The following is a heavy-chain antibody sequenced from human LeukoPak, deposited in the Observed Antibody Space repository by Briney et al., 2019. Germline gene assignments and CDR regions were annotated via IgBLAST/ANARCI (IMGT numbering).Heavy chain of an antibody. V-gene: IGHV3-33*01. CDR3: ARDAGGYNSGPRGDWFDP. Sequence: GGSLRLSCAASGFTFSSYGMHWVRQAPGKGLEWVAVIWYDGSNKYYADSVKGRFTISRDNSKNTLYLQMNSLRAEDTAVYYCARDAGGYNSGPRGDWFDPWGQGTLVTVSS. D-gene: IGHD6-19*01. J-gene: IGHJ5*02. CDR2: IWYDGSNK. CDR1: GFTFSSYG.